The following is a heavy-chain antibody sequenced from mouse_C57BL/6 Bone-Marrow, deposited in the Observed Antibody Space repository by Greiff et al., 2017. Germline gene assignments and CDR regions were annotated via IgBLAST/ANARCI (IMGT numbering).Heavy chain of an antibody. V-gene: IGHV1-69*01. CDR2: IDPSDSYT. J-gene: IGHJ4*01. Sequence: QVQLQQPGAELVMPGASVKLSCKASGYTFTSYWMHWVKQRPGQGLEWIGEIDPSDSYTNYNQKLKGKSTLTVDKSSSTAYMQLSSLTSEDSAVYYCARDYGTAKYAMDYWGQGTTVTVSS. CDR3: ARDYGTAKYAMDY. CDR1: GYTFTSYW. D-gene: IGHD2-4*01.